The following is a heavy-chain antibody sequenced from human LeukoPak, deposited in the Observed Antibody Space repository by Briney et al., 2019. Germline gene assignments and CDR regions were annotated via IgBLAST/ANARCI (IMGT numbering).Heavy chain of an antibody. J-gene: IGHJ6*03. CDR2: ISYDGSNK. D-gene: IGHD3-22*01. CDR3: AGSSGYYGYYYMGV. Sequence: GGSLRLSCAASGFTFSSYAMHWVRQAPGKGLEWVAVISYDGSNKYYADSVKGRFTISRDNSKNTLYLQMNSLRAEDTAVYYCAGSSGYYGYYYMGVWGKGTTVTISS. V-gene: IGHV3-30*04. CDR1: GFTFSSYA.